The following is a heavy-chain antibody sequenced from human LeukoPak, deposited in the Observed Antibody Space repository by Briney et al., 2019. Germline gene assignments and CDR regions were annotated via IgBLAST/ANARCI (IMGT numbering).Heavy chain of an antibody. CDR2: RKQDESEK. V-gene: IGHV3-7*01. J-gene: IGHJ6*02. Sequence: VANRKQDESEKHFGDYVKGRFTIPRENAKKSLYLQMNSLRAEDTAVYYCARDLNIVIVPAHGMDVWGQGTTVTVSS. D-gene: IGHD2/OR15-2a*01. CDR3: ARDLNIVIVPAHGMDV.